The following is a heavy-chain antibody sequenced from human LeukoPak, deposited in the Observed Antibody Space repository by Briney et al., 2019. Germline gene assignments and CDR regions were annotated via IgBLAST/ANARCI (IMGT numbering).Heavy chain of an antibody. J-gene: IGHJ4*02. CDR2: ISYDGSNK. D-gene: IGHD3-10*01. V-gene: IGHV3-30*03. CDR1: GFTFSSYG. CDR3: ARTIGYGSGNDQAGG. Sequence: GRSLRLSCAASGFTFSSYGMHWVRQAPGKGLEWVAVISYDGSNKYYADSVRGRFTISRDNSKNTLYLQMNSLRAEDTAVYYCARTIGYGSGNDQAGGWGQGTLVTVSS.